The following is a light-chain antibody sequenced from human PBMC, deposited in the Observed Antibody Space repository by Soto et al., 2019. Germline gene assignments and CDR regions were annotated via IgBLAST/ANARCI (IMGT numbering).Light chain of an antibody. CDR3: QQYGDSRT. J-gene: IGKJ1*01. CDR2: GAS. V-gene: IGKV3-20*01. Sequence: ASQSVSSNLAWYQQKPGQAPRLLIYGASSRATGIPDRFSGSGSGTDFTLTISRLEPEDSAVYSCQQYGDSRTFGQGTKVDIK. CDR1: QSVSSN.